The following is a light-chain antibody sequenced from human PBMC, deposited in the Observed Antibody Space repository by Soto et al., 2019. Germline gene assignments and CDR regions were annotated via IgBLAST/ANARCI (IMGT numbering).Light chain of an antibody. Sequence: DIPMTQSPSSLSASVGDRVTITCRASQGISTYLAWYQQKPGKVPKLLIYAASTLQSGVPSRFSGSASGTDFTLTISSLQPEDVATYYCQKYDSAPLTFGGGTKVEIK. V-gene: IGKV1-27*01. J-gene: IGKJ4*01. CDR1: QGISTY. CDR3: QKYDSAPLT. CDR2: AAS.